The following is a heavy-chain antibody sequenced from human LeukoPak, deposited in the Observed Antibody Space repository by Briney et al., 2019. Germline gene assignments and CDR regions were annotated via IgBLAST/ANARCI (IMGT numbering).Heavy chain of an antibody. V-gene: IGHV4-4*02. CDR1: GGSISSSNW. Sequence: PSETLSLTCAVSGGSISSSNWWSWVRQPPGKGLEWIGEIYHSGSTNYNPSLKSRVTISVDKSKNQFSLKLSSVTAADTAVYYCAKYQKRGLLTGGGDCYSDYWGQGTLVTVSS. J-gene: IGHJ4*02. CDR2: IYHSGST. CDR3: AKYQKRGLLTGGGDCYSDY. D-gene: IGHD2-21*02.